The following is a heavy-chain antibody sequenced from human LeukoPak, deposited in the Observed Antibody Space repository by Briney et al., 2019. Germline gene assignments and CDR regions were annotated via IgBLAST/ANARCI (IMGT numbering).Heavy chain of an antibody. J-gene: IGHJ4*02. Sequence: ASVKVSCKVSGYTLTELSMHWVRQAPGKGLEWMGGFDPEDGETIYAQKFQGRVTMTEDTSTDTAYMELSSLRSEDTAVYYCARQIDILSPFDYWGQGTLVTVSS. D-gene: IGHD3-16*02. CDR3: ARQIDILSPFDY. V-gene: IGHV1-24*01. CDR2: FDPEDGET. CDR1: GYTLTELS.